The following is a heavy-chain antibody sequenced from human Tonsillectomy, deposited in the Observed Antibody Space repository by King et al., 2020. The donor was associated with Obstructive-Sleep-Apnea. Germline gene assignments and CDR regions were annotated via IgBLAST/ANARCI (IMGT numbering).Heavy chain of an antibody. Sequence: VQLVESGGGLVQPGGSLRLSCAASAFTFSNCAMSWVRQAPGKGLEWVSSITTRGGSTYYTDSVKGRFTISRDNSKNTLCLQMNSLRADDTAVYYCAKHGYYHSSGYDSSPPPSFDYWGQGTLVTVSS. D-gene: IGHD3-22*01. CDR3: AKHGYYHSSGYDSSPPPSFDY. CDR1: AFTFSNCA. V-gene: IGHV3-23*04. J-gene: IGHJ4*02. CDR2: ITTRGGST.